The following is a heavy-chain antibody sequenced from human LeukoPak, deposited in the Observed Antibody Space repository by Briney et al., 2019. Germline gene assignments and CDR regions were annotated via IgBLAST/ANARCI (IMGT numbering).Heavy chain of an antibody. Sequence: GGSLRLSCAASGFTFSSYSMNWVRQAPGKGLEWVSSISSSSSYIYYADSVNGRFTISRDNAKNSLYLQMNSLRAEDTAVYYCAREEYSSGSTGSYYFDYWGQGTLVTVSS. CDR1: GFTFSSYS. J-gene: IGHJ4*02. CDR2: ISSSSSYI. V-gene: IGHV3-21*01. CDR3: AREEYSSGSTGSYYFDY. D-gene: IGHD6-19*01.